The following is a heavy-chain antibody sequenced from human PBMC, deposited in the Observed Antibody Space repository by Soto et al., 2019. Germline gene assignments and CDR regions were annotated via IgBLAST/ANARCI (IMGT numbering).Heavy chain of an antibody. V-gene: IGHV3-23*01. CDR2: ISGSGGST. CDR3: AKSLYDFQDAFDI. D-gene: IGHD3-3*01. J-gene: IGHJ3*02. Sequence: GGSLRLSCAASGFTFSAYALTWVRQAPGKGLEWVSTISGSGGSTYYADSVKGRFTISRDDSKNTLYLQMNSLRAEDTAVYYCAKSLYDFQDAFDIWGQGTMVTVSS. CDR1: GFTFSAYA.